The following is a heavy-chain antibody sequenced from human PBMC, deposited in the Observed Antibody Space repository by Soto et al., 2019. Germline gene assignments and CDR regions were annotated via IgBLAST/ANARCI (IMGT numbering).Heavy chain of an antibody. CDR1: GGSFSGYY. CDR2: IYYSGST. Sequence: PSETLSLTCAVYGGSFSGYYWSWIRQPPGKGLEWIGEIYYSGSTYYNPSLKSRVTISVDTSKNQFSLKLSSVTAADTAVYYCARHLGSRFDYWGQGTLVTVSS. J-gene: IGHJ4*02. CDR3: ARHLGSRFDY. V-gene: IGHV4-34*01. D-gene: IGHD3-16*01.